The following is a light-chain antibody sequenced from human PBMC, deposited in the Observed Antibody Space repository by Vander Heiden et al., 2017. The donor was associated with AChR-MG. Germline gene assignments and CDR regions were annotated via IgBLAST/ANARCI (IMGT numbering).Light chain of an antibody. CDR3: QQENNWRLS. CDR1: QSVSSN. CDR2: GAS. V-gene: IGKV3-15*01. Sequence: EIVMTQSPATLSVSPGERATLSCRASQSVSSNLAWYQQKPGQAPRLLIYGASSGSGTEFTLTISSLQSEDFAVYYCQQENNWRLSFGGGTKVEIK. J-gene: IGKJ4*01.